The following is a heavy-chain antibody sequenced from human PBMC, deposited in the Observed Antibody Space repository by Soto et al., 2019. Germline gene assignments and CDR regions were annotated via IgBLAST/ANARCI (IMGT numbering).Heavy chain of an antibody. CDR1: GYSISSGYY. CDR2: VYHSGVT. CDR3: ARQTWSSAYCAY. Sequence: PSETLSLTCAVSGYSISSGYYWAWIRLPPGKGLEWIGSVYHSGVTYYNLSLKSRVTTSADTSKNQFSLKLKSVTAADTAVQDCARQTWSSAYCAYWGQGTRTTVS. D-gene: IGHD1-26*01. V-gene: IGHV4-38-2*01. J-gene: IGHJ4*02.